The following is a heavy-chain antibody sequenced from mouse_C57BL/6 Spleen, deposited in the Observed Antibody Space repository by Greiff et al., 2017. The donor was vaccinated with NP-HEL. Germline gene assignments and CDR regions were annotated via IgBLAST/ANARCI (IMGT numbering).Heavy chain of an antibody. V-gene: IGHV1-82*01. CDR2: IYPGDGDT. J-gene: IGHJ2*01. CDR1: GYAFSSSW. Sequence: LEESGPELVKPGASVKISCKASGYAFSSSWMNWVKQRPGKGLEWIGRIYPGDGDTNYNGKFKGKATLTADKSSSTAYMQLSSLTSEDSAVYFCARSYYGSSFYFDYWGQGTTLTVSS. D-gene: IGHD1-1*01. CDR3: ARSYYGSSFYFDY.